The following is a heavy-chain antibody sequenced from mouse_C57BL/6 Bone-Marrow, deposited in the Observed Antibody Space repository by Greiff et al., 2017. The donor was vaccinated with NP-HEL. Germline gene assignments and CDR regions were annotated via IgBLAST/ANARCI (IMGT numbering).Heavy chain of an antibody. D-gene: IGHD4-1*01. V-gene: IGHV3-6*01. CDR1: GYSITSGYY. CDR2: ISYDGSN. J-gene: IGHJ2*01. Sequence: VQLKESGPGLVKPSQSLSLTCPVTGYSITSGYYWNWIRQFPGNKLEWMGYISYDGSNNSNPSLKNRISITRDTSKNQFFLKLNSVTTEDTATYYCARGTGINWGQGTTLTVSS. CDR3: ARGTGIN.